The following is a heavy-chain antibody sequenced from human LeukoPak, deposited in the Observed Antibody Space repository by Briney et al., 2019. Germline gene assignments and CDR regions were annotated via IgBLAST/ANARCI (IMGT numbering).Heavy chain of an antibody. CDR1: GFTFSSYG. J-gene: IGHJ4*02. V-gene: IGHV3-23*01. CDR3: VREWELLPWD. Sequence: GGSLRLSCAASGFTFSSYGMSWVRQAPGKGLEWVSAISGSGGSTYYADSVKGRFTISRDNSKNTLYLQMNSLRVEDTAVYYCVREWELLPWDWGQGTLVTVSS. D-gene: IGHD3-10*01. CDR2: ISGSGGST.